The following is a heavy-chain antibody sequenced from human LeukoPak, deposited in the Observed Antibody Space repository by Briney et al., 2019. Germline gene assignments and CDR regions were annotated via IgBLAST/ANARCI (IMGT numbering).Heavy chain of an antibody. CDR1: GGSISSYY. Sequence: PSETLSLTCTVSGGSISSYYWNWIRQPPGKGLEWIGYIYNSGSTNYNPSLKSRVTISVDTSKNQFSLKLSSVTAADTAVYYCARAARFVGCYDYWGQGTLVTVSS. J-gene: IGHJ4*02. CDR2: IYNSGST. V-gene: IGHV4-59*08. CDR3: ARAARFVGCYDY. D-gene: IGHD3-16*01.